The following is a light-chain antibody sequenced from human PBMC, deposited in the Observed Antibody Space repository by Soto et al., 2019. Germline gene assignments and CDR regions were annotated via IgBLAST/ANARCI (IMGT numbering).Light chain of an antibody. CDR3: ASWDDSLNAWV. CDR1: SSNIGSNT. J-gene: IGLJ3*02. CDR2: NNH. Sequence: QLVLTQPPSASGTPGQWVTISCSGSSSNIGSNTVHWYQQLPGTAPRLLIYNNHQRPSGVPDRLSASKSGTSASLALTEVQSEDEADYYCASWDDSLNAWVFGGGTQLTVL. V-gene: IGLV1-44*01.